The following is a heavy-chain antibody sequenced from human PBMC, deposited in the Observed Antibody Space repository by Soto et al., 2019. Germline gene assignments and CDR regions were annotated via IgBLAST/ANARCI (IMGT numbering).Heavy chain of an antibody. D-gene: IGHD2-2*01. CDR1: GFTFSSYS. V-gene: IGHV3-23*01. J-gene: IGHJ4*02. CDR2: ISGSGGST. CDR3: ARDPPPIVVVPAAII. Sequence: GGSLRLSCAASGFTFSSYSMNWVRQAPGKGLEWVSAISGSGGSTYYADSVKGRFTISRDNSKNTLYLQMNSLRAEDTAMYYCARDPPPIVVVPAAIIWGQGTLVTVSS.